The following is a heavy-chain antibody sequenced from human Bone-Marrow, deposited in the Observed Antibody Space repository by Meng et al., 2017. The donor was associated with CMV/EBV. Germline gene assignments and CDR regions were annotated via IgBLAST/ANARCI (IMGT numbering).Heavy chain of an antibody. Sequence: GGSLRLSCAASGFTFSSYAMHWVRQAPGKGLEWVAVISYDGSNKYYADSVKGRFTISRDNSKNTLYLQMNSLRAEDTAVYYCARDYMGVTMIVVVIPSDYYYGMDVWGQGTTVTVSS. CDR1: GFTFSSYA. J-gene: IGHJ6*02. D-gene: IGHD3-22*01. V-gene: IGHV3-30*04. CDR2: ISYDGSNK. CDR3: ARDYMGVTMIVVVIPSDYYYGMDV.